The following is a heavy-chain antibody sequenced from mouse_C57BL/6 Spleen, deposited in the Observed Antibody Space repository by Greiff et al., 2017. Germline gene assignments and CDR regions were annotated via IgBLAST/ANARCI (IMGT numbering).Heavy chain of an antibody. J-gene: IGHJ2*01. D-gene: IGHD2-3*01. Sequence: VQLQQSGAELVRPGASVTLSCKASGYTFTDYEMHWVKQTPVHGLEWIGAIDPETGGTAYNQKFKGKAILTADKSSSTAYMELRSLTSEDSAVYYCTRVGDGQYYFDYWGQGTTLTVSS. CDR3: TRVGDGQYYFDY. CDR1: GYTFTDYE. CDR2: IDPETGGT. V-gene: IGHV1-15*01.